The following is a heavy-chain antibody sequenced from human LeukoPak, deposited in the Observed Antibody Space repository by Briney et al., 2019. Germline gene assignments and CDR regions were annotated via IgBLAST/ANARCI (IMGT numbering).Heavy chain of an antibody. J-gene: IGHJ4*02. CDR2: ISSSSSYI. CDR1: GFTFSTYS. CDR3: ARGEGTMVRGVRTSLFDY. D-gene: IGHD3-10*01. V-gene: IGHV3-21*01. Sequence: GGSLRLSCAASGFTFSTYSMNWVRQAPGKGLEWVSSISSSSSYIYYADSVKGRFTISRDNAKNSLYLQMNSLRAEDTAVYYCARGEGTMVRGVRTSLFDYWGQGTLVTVSS.